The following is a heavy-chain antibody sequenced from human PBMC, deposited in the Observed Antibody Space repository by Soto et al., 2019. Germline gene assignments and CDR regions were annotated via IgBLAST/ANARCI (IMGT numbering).Heavy chain of an antibody. J-gene: IGHJ4*02. V-gene: IGHV3-73*01. CDR2: IRSKANSYAT. D-gene: IGHD5-18*01. Sequence: EVQLVESGGGLVQPGGSLKLSCAASGFTFSGSAMHWVRQASGKGLEWVGRIRSKANSYATAYAASVKGRFTISRDDSKNTAYLQMNSLKTEDTAMYYCTREGVTYPSWGQGTLVTVSS. CDR3: TREGVTYPS. CDR1: GFTFSGSA.